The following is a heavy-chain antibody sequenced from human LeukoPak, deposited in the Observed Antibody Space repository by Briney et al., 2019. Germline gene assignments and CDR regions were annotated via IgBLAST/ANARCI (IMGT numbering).Heavy chain of an antibody. V-gene: IGHV3-15*01. CDR1: GFTFSNAW. CDR3: TTEEITMIVVVS. CDR2: IKSKTDGGTT. J-gene: IGHJ4*02. D-gene: IGHD3-22*01. Sequence: GGSLGLSCAASGFTFSNAWMSWVRQAPGKGLEWVGRIKSKTDGGTTDYAAPVKGRFTISRDDSKNTLYLQMNSLKTEDTAVYYCTTEEITMIVVVSWGQGTLVTVSS.